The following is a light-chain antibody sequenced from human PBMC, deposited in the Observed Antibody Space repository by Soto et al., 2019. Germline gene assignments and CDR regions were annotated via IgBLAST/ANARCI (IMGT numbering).Light chain of an antibody. Sequence: EIVMTQSPATLSVSPGERVSLSCRASQSVGSDLAWYLQKPGQAPSLLVYGASTRATGMPARFSGSGSGTEFTPTITSLQSDDFAVSYCQPYNNWPPSFGQGTKLEIK. CDR3: QPYNNWPPS. V-gene: IGKV3-15*01. CDR2: GAS. CDR1: QSVGSD. J-gene: IGKJ2*01.